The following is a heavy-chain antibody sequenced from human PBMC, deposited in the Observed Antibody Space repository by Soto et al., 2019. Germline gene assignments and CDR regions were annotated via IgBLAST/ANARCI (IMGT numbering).Heavy chain of an antibody. V-gene: IGHV3-23*01. Sequence: GGSLRLSCAASGVTFSTYAMSWVRRAPGKGLEWVSTIGSNGADKQYADFVKGRFTVSRDSSKSTLSLQMNSLRAEDTAVYYCAADYLRHNSLNGYYYSYGMDVWGQGTTVTVSS. CDR2: IGSNGADK. CDR1: GVTFSTYA. CDR3: AADYLRHNSLNGYYYSYGMDV. J-gene: IGHJ6*02. D-gene: IGHD4-17*01.